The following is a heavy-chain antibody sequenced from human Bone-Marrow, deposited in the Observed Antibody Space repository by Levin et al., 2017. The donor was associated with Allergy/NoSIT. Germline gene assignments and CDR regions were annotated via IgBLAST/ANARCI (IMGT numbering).Heavy chain of an antibody. CDR2: INPKNGDT. D-gene: IGHD2-2*01. J-gene: IGHJ4*02. Sequence: ASVKVSCKTSGYTRTDYFMHWVRQAPGQGLEWMGQINPKNGDTKYAQKFRDRLTVTRDTSINMELRSLTSDDTAVYFCARGRRCLDSCPLADYWGQGTLVTVSS. CDR3: ARGRRCLDSCPLADY. CDR1: GYTRTDYF. V-gene: IGHV1-2*06.